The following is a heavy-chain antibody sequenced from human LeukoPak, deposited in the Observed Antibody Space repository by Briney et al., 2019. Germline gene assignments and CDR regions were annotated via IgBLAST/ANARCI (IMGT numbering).Heavy chain of an antibody. CDR1: GFTFSSYS. D-gene: IGHD2-2*01. J-gene: IGHJ6*02. CDR3: ARGSDCSSTSCYYYYGMDV. Sequence: GALRLSCAASGFTFSSYSMNWVRQAPGKGLEWVSSISSSSSYIYYADSVKGRFTISRDNAKDSLYLQMNSLRAEDTAVYYCARGSDCSSTSCYYYYGMDVWGQGTTVTVSS. CDR2: ISSSSSYI. V-gene: IGHV3-21*01.